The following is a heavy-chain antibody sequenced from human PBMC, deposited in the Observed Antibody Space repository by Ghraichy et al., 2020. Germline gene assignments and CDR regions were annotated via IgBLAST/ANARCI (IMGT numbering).Heavy chain of an antibody. J-gene: IGHJ3*02. D-gene: IGHD6-13*01. CDR2: IYYSGST. CDR3: ARDLGIAAPTNDAFDI. V-gene: IGHV4-31*03. Sequence: SETLSLTCTVSGGSISSGGYYWSWIRQHPGKGLEWIGYIYYSGSTYYNPSLKSRVTISVDTSKNQFSLKLSSVTAADTAVYYCARDLGIAAPTNDAFDIWGQGTMVTVSS. CDR1: GGSISSGGYY.